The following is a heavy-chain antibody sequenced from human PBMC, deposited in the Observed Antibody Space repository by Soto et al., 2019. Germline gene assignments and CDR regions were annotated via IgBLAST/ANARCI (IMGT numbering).Heavy chain of an antibody. Sequence: SETLSLTCAVYGGSFSGYYWSWIRQPPGKGLEWIGEINHSGSTNYNPSLKSRVTISVDTSKNQFSLKLSSVTAADTAVYYCARWLKAAAGTFDYWGQGTLVTVSS. J-gene: IGHJ4*02. V-gene: IGHV4-34*01. CDR1: GGSFSGYY. D-gene: IGHD6-13*01. CDR3: ARWLKAAAGTFDY. CDR2: INHSGST.